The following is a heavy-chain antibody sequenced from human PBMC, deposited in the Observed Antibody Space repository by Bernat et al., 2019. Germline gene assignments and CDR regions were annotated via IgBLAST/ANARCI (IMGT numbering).Heavy chain of an antibody. J-gene: IGHJ4*02. CDR1: GFTFSSYA. Sequence: EVQLVESGGGLVQPGGSLRLSCAASGFTFSSYAMSWVRQAPGNGLEWVSAISCSGGSTYYADSVKRRFTISRDNSKNTLYLQMNSLRAEDTAVYYCAKDRRIQLWSPFDYWGQGTLVTVSS. CDR3: AKDRRIQLWSPFDY. D-gene: IGHD5-18*01. CDR2: ISCSGGST. V-gene: IGHV3-23*04.